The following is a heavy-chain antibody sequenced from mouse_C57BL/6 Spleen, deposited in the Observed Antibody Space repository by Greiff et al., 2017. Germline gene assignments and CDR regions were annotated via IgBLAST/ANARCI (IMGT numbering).Heavy chain of an antibody. Sequence: VQLQQPGPELVKPGASVKLSCKASGYTFTSYWMHWVKQRPGQGLEWIGNINPSNGGTNYNEKFKSKATLTVDKSSSTAYMQLSSLTSEDSAVYYCAPMVTTGPWFAYWGQGTLVTVSA. CDR1: GYTFTSYW. J-gene: IGHJ3*01. CDR2: INPSNGGT. CDR3: APMVTTGPWFAY. D-gene: IGHD2-2*01. V-gene: IGHV1-53*01.